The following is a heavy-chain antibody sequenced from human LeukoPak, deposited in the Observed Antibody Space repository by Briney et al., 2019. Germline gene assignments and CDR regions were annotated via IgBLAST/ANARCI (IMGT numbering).Heavy chain of an antibody. CDR3: ARVAYDYVWGSHDY. CDR2: ISSNGGST. Sequence: PGGSLRLSCAASGFTFSNYAMHWVRQTPGKGLEYVSAISSNGGSTYYANSVKGRFTISRDNSKNTLYLQMGSLRAEDMAVYYCARVAYDYVWGSHDYWGQGTLVTVSS. D-gene: IGHD3-16*01. CDR1: GFTFSNYA. J-gene: IGHJ4*02. V-gene: IGHV3-64*01.